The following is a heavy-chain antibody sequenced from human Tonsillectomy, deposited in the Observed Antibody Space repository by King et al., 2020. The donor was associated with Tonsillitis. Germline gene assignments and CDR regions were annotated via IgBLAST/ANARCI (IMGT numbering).Heavy chain of an antibody. Sequence: VQLVESGGGLVQPGGSLRLSCAASGFTFSSYAMAWVRQAPGKGLEWVSVVSGSGGTTCYADSVKGRLTISRDNSKNTLFLQMNSLRAEDTAVYYCAKTGTTMTTEFDFWGLGTLVTVSS. CDR3: AKTGTTMTTEFDF. V-gene: IGHV3-23*04. CDR1: GFTFSSYA. CDR2: VSGSGGTT. D-gene: IGHD4-17*01. J-gene: IGHJ4*02.